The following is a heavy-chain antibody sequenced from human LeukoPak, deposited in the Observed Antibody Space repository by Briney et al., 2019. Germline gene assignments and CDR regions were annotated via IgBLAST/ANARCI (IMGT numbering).Heavy chain of an antibody. V-gene: IGHV3-23*01. CDR3: YSAV. Sequence: GGSLRLSCAASGFPFNTYAMSWVRQAPGRGLEWVSTISGSGRSTYYADSVKGRFTISGDNSKNTLFLQMRRLRAEDTATYYCYSAVWGQGTLVTVSS. CDR1: GFPFNTYA. J-gene: IGHJ4*02. D-gene: IGHD2-21*01. CDR2: ISGSGRST.